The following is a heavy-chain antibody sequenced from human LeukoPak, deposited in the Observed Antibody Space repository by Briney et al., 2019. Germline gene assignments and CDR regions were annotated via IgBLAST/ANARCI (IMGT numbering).Heavy chain of an antibody. Sequence: GGSLRLSCAASGFTFSSYSMNWVRQAPGKGLEWVSSISSSSSYIYYADSVKGRFTISRDNAKNSPYLQMNSLRAEDTAVYYCARDPGLGCSSTSCYGGWFDPWGQGTLVTVSS. D-gene: IGHD2-2*01. CDR3: ARDPGLGCSSTSCYGGWFDP. J-gene: IGHJ5*02. CDR2: ISSSSSYI. CDR1: GFTFSSYS. V-gene: IGHV3-21*01.